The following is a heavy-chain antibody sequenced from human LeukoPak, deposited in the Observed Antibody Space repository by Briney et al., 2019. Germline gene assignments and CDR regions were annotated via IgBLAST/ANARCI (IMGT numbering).Heavy chain of an antibody. D-gene: IGHD5-24*01. Sequence: GGSLRLSCAASGFTFSSYWMSWVRQAPGKGLEWVANIKQDGSEKYYVDSVKGRFTISRDNAKNSLYLQMSSLRAEDTAVYYCARAANDGYNTILDSWGQGTLVTVSS. CDR1: GFTFSSYW. V-gene: IGHV3-7*01. CDR2: IKQDGSEK. CDR3: ARAANDGYNTILDS. J-gene: IGHJ4*02.